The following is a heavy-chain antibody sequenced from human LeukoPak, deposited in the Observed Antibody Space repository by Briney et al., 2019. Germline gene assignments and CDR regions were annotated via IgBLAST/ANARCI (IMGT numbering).Heavy chain of an antibody. CDR2: IYYSGST. D-gene: IGHD5-18*01. V-gene: IGHV4-59*04. CDR3: YLIQLWFSPLLAIDY. CDR1: ADSFSSHY. Sequence: SETLSLTCAVSADSFSSHYWTWIRQPPGKGLEWIGSIYYSGSTYYNPSLKSRVTISVDTSKNQFSLKLSSVTAADTAVYYCYLIQLWFSPLLAIDYWGQGTLVTVSS. J-gene: IGHJ4*02.